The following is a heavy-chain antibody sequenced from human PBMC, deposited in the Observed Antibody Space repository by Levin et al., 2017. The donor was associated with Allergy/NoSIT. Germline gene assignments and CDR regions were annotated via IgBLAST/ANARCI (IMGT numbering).Heavy chain of an antibody. J-gene: IGHJ4*02. CDR1: GGSIRSSSYY. Sequence: SQTLSLTCSISGGSIRSSSYYWGWIRQSPGKGLEWIGTMYHSGSAYYNPSLKSRVTIFVDTSKTQFSLKMNSVNAADMAVYYCARGSGSFNFDLWGQGTLVTVSS. D-gene: IGHD3-10*01. CDR2: MYHSGSA. CDR3: ARGSGSFNFDL. V-gene: IGHV4-39*01.